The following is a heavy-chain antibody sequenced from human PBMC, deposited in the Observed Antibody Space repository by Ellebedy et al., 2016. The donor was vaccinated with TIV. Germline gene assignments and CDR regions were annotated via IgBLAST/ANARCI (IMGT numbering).Heavy chain of an antibody. CDR3: AKDLSSHYYYDSSPS. D-gene: IGHD3-22*01. V-gene: IGHV3-30*18. CDR1: GFTFRSFG. Sequence: GGSLRLSCAASGFTFRSFGMHWVRQAPGKGLEWVAVISYDGSNKNYADSVKGRFTMSRDNSKSTLYLQMNSLRAEDTAVYYCAKDLSSHYYYDSSPSWGQGTMVTVSS. J-gene: IGHJ3*01. CDR2: ISYDGSNK.